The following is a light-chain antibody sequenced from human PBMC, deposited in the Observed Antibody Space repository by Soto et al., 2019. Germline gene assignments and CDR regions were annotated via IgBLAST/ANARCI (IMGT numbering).Light chain of an antibody. J-gene: IGLJ7*01. V-gene: IGLV2-23*02. CDR1: SGDVGNYNL. Sequence: QSALTQPASVSGSPGQSITISCTGTSGDVGNYNLVSWYQHHPGKAPKLMIYEVTKRPSGVSNRFSGSKSDNTASLTISGLQAEDEADYYCCSYTGSHAVFGRGTQLTVL. CDR3: CSYTGSHAV. CDR2: EVT.